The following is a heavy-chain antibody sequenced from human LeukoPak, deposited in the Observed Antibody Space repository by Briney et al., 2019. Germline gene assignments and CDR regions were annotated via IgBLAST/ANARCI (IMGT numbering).Heavy chain of an antibody. CDR3: ARVLAAAGVLDAFDI. Sequence: PSQTLSLTCTVSGGSISSGSYYWSWIRQPAGKGLEWIGRIYTSGSTNYNPSLKSRVTISVDKSKNQFSLKLSSVTAADTAVYYCARVLAAAGVLDAFDIWGQGTMVTVSS. CDR1: GGSISSGSYY. J-gene: IGHJ3*02. D-gene: IGHD6-13*01. CDR2: IYTSGST. V-gene: IGHV4-61*02.